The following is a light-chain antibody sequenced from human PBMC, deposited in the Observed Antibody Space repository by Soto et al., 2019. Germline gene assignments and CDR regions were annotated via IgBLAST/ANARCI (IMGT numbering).Light chain of an antibody. CDR3: QQYNNWPRGT. J-gene: IGKJ2*01. CDR2: GAS. V-gene: IGKV3-15*01. CDR1: QSVSSN. Sequence: IVMTQSPATLSVSPGERATLSCRASQSVSSNLAWYQQKPGQAPRLLIYGASTRATGIPARFSGSGSGTEFTLPISSLQSEDFAVYYCQQYNNWPRGTFGQGTKLEIK.